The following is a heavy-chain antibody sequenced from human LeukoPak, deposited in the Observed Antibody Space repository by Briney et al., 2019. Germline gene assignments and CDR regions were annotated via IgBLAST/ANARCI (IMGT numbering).Heavy chain of an antibody. CDR2: IYHSGST. Sequence: SETLSHTCTVSGYSISSGYYWGWIRQPPGKGLEWIGSIYHSGSTYYNPSLKSRVTISVDTSKNQFSLKLSSVTAADTAVYYCGREGLNMVRGVIPKEAWGWFDPWGQGTLVTVSS. J-gene: IGHJ5*02. D-gene: IGHD3-10*01. V-gene: IGHV4-38-2*02. CDR1: GYSISSGYY. CDR3: GREGLNMVRGVIPKEAWGWFDP.